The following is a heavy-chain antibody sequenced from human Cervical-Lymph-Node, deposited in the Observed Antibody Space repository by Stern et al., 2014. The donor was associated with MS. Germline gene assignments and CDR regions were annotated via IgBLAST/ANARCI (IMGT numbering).Heavy chain of an antibody. V-gene: IGHV3-30*03. Sequence: VQLVESGGGVVQPGRSLRLSCAASGFSISSLGMHWVRQAPGKELEWVAVISFVGSNKKYGDAVKGRFSISSDNSNNTMYLQMNSLRPEDTAVYYCMGVGDAMDVWGQGTTVIVS. CDR1: GFSISSLG. CDR2: ISFVGSNK. J-gene: IGHJ6*02. CDR3: MGVGDAMDV.